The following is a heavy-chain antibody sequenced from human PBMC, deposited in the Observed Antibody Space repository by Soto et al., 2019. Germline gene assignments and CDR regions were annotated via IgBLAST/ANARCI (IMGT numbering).Heavy chain of an antibody. CDR3: ARGGVVVKGNWFDX. D-gene: IGHD3-22*01. V-gene: IGHV4-59*01. J-gene: IGHJ5*02. Sequence: LSLTCTVSGGSISSYYWSWIRQPPGKGLEWIVYIYYRGSTNYNPYLKIRVTISVDTSKNQFSLKLSSVTAADTALYYCARGGVVVKGNWFDXWGQGTSVPVSX. CDR2: IYYRGST. CDR1: GGSISSYY.